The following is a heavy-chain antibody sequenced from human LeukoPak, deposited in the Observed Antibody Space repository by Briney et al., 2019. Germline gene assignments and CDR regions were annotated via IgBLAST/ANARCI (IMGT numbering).Heavy chain of an antibody. CDR1: GFNFSSYA. CDR3: ASTTPYRGSDYGMDV. D-gene: IGHD2/OR15-2a*01. CDR2: ISGSGGST. V-gene: IGHV3-23*01. J-gene: IGHJ6*02. Sequence: GGSLRLSCAASGFNFSSYAMSWVRQAPGKGLEWVSAISGSGGSTYYADSVRGRFTISRDNAKNSLYLQMNSLRAEDTAVYYCASTTPYRGSDYGMDVWGQGTTVTVSS.